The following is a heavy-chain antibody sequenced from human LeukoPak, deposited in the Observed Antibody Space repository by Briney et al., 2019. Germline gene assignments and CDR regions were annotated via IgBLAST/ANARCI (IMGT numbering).Heavy chain of an antibody. J-gene: IGHJ4*02. Sequence: SDTLSLTCTVSGRSISSYYWSWIRHPPGKGLEWIGYIYYSGCTNYNPSLKSRVTISVDTSKNQFSLKLSSVTAADTAVYYCARSTRILQFDYWGQGTLVTVSS. CDR1: GRSISSYY. D-gene: IGHD2/OR15-2a*01. V-gene: IGHV4-59*08. CDR3: ARSTRILQFDY. CDR2: IYYSGCT.